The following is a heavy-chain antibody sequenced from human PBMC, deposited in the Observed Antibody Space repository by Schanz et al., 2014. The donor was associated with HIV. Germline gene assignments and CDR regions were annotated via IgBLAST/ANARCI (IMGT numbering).Heavy chain of an antibody. D-gene: IGHD5-12*01. CDR1: EKTFSDIA. CDR2: MNPNSGNT. J-gene: IGHJ6*02. Sequence: QVQLVQSGAEVKKPGASVTVSCKTSEKTFSDIAINWVRQATGQGLEWMGWMNPNSGNTGFAQKFQGRVTMTRNTSINTAYMEVGGLKSEDTAVYYCARKMSISNQWLRALYSNYGMDVWGQGTTVTVSS. CDR3: ARKMSISNQWLRALYSNYGMDV. V-gene: IGHV1-8*01.